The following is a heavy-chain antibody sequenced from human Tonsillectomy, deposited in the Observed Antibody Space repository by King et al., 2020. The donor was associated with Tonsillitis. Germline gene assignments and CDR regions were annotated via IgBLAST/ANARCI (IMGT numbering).Heavy chain of an antibody. CDR3: ARAGATMVRGVIVSPFDY. J-gene: IGHJ4*02. CDR2: INPSGGST. V-gene: IGHV1-46*01. CDR1: GYTFTSYY. Sequence: QLVQSGAEVKRPGASVKVSCKASGYTFTSYYIHWVRQAPGQGLEWMGIINPSGGSTSYAQKFQGRVTMTRDTSTSTVKMELRGLKSDDTAVYYWARAGATMVRGVIVSPFDYWGQGTLVTVSS. D-gene: IGHD3-10*01.